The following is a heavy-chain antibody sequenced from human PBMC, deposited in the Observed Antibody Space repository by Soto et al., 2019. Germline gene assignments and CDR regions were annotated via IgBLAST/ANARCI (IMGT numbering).Heavy chain of an antibody. CDR1: GGSVSSATYY. V-gene: IGHV4-61*01. CDR2: IYFSGST. CDR3: AREGYDILTGYSFLAY. J-gene: IGHJ4*02. D-gene: IGHD3-9*01. Sequence: SETLSLTCTVSGGSVSSATYYWSWIRQPRGKGLEWIGYIYFSGSTNYNPSLKSRVSISVDTSKNQFSLKLSSVTAADTAVYYCAREGYDILTGYSFLAYWGQGTLVTVSS.